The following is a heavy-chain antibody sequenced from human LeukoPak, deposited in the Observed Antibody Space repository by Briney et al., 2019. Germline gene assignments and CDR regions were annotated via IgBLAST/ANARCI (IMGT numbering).Heavy chain of an antibody. V-gene: IGHV4-59*01. D-gene: IGHD2-2*01. CDR2: IYYSGST. CDR3: ARAPGYRSSTSCYAPRAFDY. J-gene: IGHJ4*02. Sequence: PSETLSLTCTVSGGSISSYYWSWIRQPPGKGLEWIGYIYYSGSTNYNPSLKSRVTISVDTSKNQFSLKLSSVTAADTAVYYCARAPGYRSSTSCYAPRAFDYWGQGTLVTVSS. CDR1: GGSISSYY.